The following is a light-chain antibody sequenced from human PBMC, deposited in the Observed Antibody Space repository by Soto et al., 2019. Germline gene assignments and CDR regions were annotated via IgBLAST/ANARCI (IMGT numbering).Light chain of an antibody. CDR1: SSDIGSHNY. CDR2: EVT. V-gene: IGLV2-8*01. J-gene: IGLJ2*01. CDR3: SSFPGGNNFE. Sequence: QSALTQPPSASGSPGQSVTISCTGTSSDIGSHNYVSWYQQYPGKAPKLIIYEVTQRPSGVPDRFSGSKSGNTASLTVSGLQAEDEADYYRSSFPGGNNFEFAGGTKLTVL.